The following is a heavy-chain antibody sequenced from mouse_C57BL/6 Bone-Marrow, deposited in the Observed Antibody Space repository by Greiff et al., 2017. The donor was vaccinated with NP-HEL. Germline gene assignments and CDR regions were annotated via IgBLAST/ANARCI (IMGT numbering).Heavy chain of an antibody. CDR3: ARSNAGFAY. Sequence: EVQLQQSGPELVKPGASVKISCKASGYTFTDYYMNWVKQSHGKSLEWIGDINPNNGGTSYNQKFKGKATLTVDKSSSTAYMELRSLTSEDSAVYYCARSNAGFAYWGQGTLVTVSA. CDR2: INPNNGGT. CDR1: GYTFTDYY. D-gene: IGHD4-1*01. V-gene: IGHV1-26*01. J-gene: IGHJ3*01.